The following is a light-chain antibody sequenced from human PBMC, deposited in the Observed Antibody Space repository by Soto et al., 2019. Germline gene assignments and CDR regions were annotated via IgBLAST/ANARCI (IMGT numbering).Light chain of an antibody. CDR1: SNDLGGFNY. J-gene: IGLJ2*01. CDR3: SSYGGYDNLI. CDR2: EVT. V-gene: IGLV2-8*01. Sequence: QSALTQPPSASGSPGQSVTISCSGTSNDLGGFNYVSWYQQHPGKAPKLIIYEVTERPSGVPDRFSDSKSGNTASLTVSGLQAEDEADYYCSSYGGYDNLIFGGGTKLTVL.